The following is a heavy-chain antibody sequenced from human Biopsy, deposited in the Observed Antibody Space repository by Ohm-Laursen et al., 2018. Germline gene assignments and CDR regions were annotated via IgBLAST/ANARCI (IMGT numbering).Heavy chain of an antibody. CDR1: GFTFSSYG. D-gene: IGHD2-8*01. Sequence: SLRLSCAASGFTFSSYGMHWVRQAPGKVLEWVAAIWYDGSNKNYADSVKGRFTISRDNSKNTLYLQMNSLGGEDTAAYYCAKCMTGGSNYYFHHCGQGTLVTVSS. CDR2: IWYDGSNK. V-gene: IGHV3-33*06. J-gene: IGHJ4*02. CDR3: AKCMTGGSNYYFHH.